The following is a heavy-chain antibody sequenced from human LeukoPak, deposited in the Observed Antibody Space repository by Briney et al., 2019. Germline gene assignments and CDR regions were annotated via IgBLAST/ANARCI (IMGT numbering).Heavy chain of an antibody. D-gene: IGHD3-22*01. J-gene: IGHJ3*02. CDR3: ARVSGYYYDSSGYPPVRGAFDI. CDR2: ISGSGTI. V-gene: IGHV4-4*07. CDR1: GGSINSY. Sequence: KSSETLSLTCTVSGGSINSYWSWIRQPAGKGLEWIGRISGSGTITYNPALQSRLSISIDTSKNQFSLKLMSVTAADTAVYYCARVSGYYYDSSGYPPVRGAFDIWGQGTMVTVSS.